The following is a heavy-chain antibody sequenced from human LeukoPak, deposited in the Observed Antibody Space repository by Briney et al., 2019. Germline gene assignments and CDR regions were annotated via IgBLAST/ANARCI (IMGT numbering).Heavy chain of an antibody. J-gene: IGHJ4*02. Sequence: ASVKVSCKVSGNTLISMHWVRQAPGKGLEWMGGFDPENGETIYAQKFQGRVTMTEDTSTDTAYMELSSLRSEDTAVYYCARQTTLTGFAGGLGFNYWGPGTLVTVSS. CDR1: GNTLIS. CDR3: ARQTTLTGFAGGLGFNY. CDR2: FDPENGET. D-gene: IGHD1-1*01. V-gene: IGHV1-24*01.